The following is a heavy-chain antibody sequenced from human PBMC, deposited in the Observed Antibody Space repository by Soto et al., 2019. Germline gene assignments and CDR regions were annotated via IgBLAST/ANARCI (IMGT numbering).Heavy chain of an antibody. V-gene: IGHV4-31*03. CDR2: IYYSGST. D-gene: IGHD3-22*01. CDR3: ARDHLWGYYYDSSGYFHDAFDI. CDR1: GGSISSGGYY. J-gene: IGHJ3*02. Sequence: SETLSLTCTVSGGSISSGGYYWSWIRQHPGKGLEWIGYIYYSGSTYYNPSLKSRVTISVDTSKNQFSLKLSSVTAADTAVYYCARDHLWGYYYDSSGYFHDAFDIWGQGTMVTVSS.